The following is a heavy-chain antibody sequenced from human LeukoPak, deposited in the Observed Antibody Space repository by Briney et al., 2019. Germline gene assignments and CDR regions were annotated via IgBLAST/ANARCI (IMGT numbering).Heavy chain of an antibody. CDR1: GGSITSRSNY. CDR2: INYSGST. V-gene: IGHV4-39*07. Sequence: SETLSLTCTVSGGSITSRSNYWGWIRQPPGKGLEWIGSINYSGSTYYNPSLKSRVTISVDTSKNQFSLKLISVTAADTAVYFCARDPYSGNYGAYYYYYMDVWGKGTTVTISS. D-gene: IGHD1-26*01. CDR3: ARDPYSGNYGAYYYYYMDV. J-gene: IGHJ6*03.